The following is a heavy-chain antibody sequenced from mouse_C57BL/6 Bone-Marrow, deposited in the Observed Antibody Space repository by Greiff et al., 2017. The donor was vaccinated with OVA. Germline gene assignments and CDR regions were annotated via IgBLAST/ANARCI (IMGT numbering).Heavy chain of an antibody. D-gene: IGHD2-2*01. Sequence: QVQLQQSGAELAKPGASVKLSCKASGYTFTSYWMHWVTQRPGQGLEWIGYINPSSGYTKYNQKFKDKATLTADKSSSTAYMQLRSLTYEDSAVYYCARWFLYWWFDVWGTGTTVTVSS. V-gene: IGHV1-7*01. CDR3: ARWFLYWWFDV. CDR1: GYTFTSYW. CDR2: INPSSGYT. J-gene: IGHJ1*03.